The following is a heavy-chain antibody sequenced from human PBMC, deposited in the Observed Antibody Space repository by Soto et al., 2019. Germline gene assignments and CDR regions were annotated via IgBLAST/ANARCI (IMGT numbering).Heavy chain of an antibody. J-gene: IGHJ6*02. D-gene: IGHD6-19*01. V-gene: IGHV1-69*13. CDR2: IIPIFGTA. CDR3: ARRVAVAGNYYGMDV. CDR1: GGTFSSYA. Sequence: ASVKVSCKASGGTFSSYAISWVRQAPGQGLEWMGGIIPIFGTANYAQKFQGRVTITADESTSTAYMELSSLRSEDTAVYYCARRVAVAGNYYGMDVWGQGTTVTVSS.